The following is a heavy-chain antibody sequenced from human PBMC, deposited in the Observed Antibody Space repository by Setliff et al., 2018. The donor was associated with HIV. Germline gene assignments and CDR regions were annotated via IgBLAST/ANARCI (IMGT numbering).Heavy chain of an antibody. CDR1: GYIFTGYY. J-gene: IGHJ4*02. CDR2: INPSTVGT. Sequence: ASVKVSCKASGYIFTGYYIHWVRQAPGQGLEWMGWINPSTVGTKYAQKFQGRVTMTRDTSISSAYMELSRLRSDDTAVYYCARAMAMSAAGRAADYWGQGTLVTVSS. D-gene: IGHD6-19*01. V-gene: IGHV1-2*02. CDR3: ARAMAMSAAGRAADY.